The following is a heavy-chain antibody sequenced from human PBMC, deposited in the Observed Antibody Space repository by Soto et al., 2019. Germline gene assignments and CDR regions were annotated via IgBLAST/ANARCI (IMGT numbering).Heavy chain of an antibody. J-gene: IGHJ4*02. Sequence: EVQLLESGGGLVQPGGSLRLSCAASGFTFSSYAMNWVRQGPGKGLEWVSVISGSGGSTYYADSVKGRFTISRDNSKNTTNLQMNSLRAEDTDVYYGASCRSGWYFDYWGQGTLVTVSS. CDR3: ASCRSGWYFDY. CDR2: ISGSGGST. V-gene: IGHV3-23*01. D-gene: IGHD6-19*01. CDR1: GFTFSSYA.